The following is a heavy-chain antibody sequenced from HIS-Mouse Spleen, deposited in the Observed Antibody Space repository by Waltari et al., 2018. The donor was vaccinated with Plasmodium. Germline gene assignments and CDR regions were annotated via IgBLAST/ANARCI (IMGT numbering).Heavy chain of an antibody. V-gene: IGHV4-34*01. J-gene: IGHJ4*02. CDR1: GGSFSGYY. Sequence: QVQLQQWGAGLLKPSETLSLTCAVYGGSFSGYYWSWIRQPPGKGLEWIGEINHSGSTTYNPPLKSRVTISVDTSKNQFSLKLSSVTAADTAVYYCASSGSGSYYYWGQGTLVTVSS. CDR2: INHSGST. CDR3: ASSGSGSYYY. D-gene: IGHD3-10*01.